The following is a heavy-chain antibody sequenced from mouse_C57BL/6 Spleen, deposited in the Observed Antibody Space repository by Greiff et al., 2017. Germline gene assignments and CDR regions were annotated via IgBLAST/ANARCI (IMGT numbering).Heavy chain of an antibody. CDR2: IHPNSGST. Sequence: VQLLQSGAELVKPGASVTLSCTASGYTFTSYWMHWVKQRPGQGLEWIGMIHPNSGSTNYNEKFKSKATLTVDKSYSTAYMQHSSLTSKDSAVYYCARDLGGDYWGQGTTLTVSS. D-gene: IGHD3-1*01. CDR3: ARDLGGDY. V-gene: IGHV1-64*01. CDR1: GYTFTSYW. J-gene: IGHJ2*01.